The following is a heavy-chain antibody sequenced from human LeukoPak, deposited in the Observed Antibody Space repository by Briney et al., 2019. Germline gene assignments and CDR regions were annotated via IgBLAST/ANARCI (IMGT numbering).Heavy chain of an antibody. V-gene: IGHV1-8*01. Sequence: AASVKVSCKASGYTFTNNDINWVRQATGQGIAWMGWVSPDSGDTGYAPNFRGRVTMTTDTSINTAYMELTSLTSEDTAIYYCTRGRAAGGWGQGTLVTVSS. CDR2: VSPDSGDT. D-gene: IGHD2-8*02. J-gene: IGHJ4*02. CDR3: TRGRAAGG. CDR1: GYTFTNND.